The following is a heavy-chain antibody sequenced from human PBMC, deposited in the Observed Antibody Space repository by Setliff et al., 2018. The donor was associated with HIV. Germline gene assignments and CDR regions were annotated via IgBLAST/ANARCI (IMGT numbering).Heavy chain of an antibody. CDR3: ARANNWFDP. Sequence: PGESLKISCKGSGYSFTSYWIAWVRQMPGKGLEWMGLIYPRGSDTRYSPSFQGQVTISVDKSISTAYLHWSSLKASDTAMYFCARANNWFDPWGQGTLVTVSS. CDR2: IYPRGSDT. J-gene: IGHJ5*02. CDR1: GYSFTSYW. V-gene: IGHV5-51*01.